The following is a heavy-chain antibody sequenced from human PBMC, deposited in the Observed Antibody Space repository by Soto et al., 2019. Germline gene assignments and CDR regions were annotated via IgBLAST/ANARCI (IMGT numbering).Heavy chain of an antibody. CDR3: ASEARGKKDGYNGLVSLGY. CDR1: GSRFSNYV. Sequence: SSVKVSCKGSGSRFSNYVISWVRQAPGHGLEWLGRIIPIFNSTKYAQSFQGRVTITADKSTSTASLELSSLRSDDTAVYYCASEARGKKDGYNGLVSLGYWGQGTLVTLSS. D-gene: IGHD2-21*01. J-gene: IGHJ4*02. CDR2: IIPIFNST. V-gene: IGHV1-69*06.